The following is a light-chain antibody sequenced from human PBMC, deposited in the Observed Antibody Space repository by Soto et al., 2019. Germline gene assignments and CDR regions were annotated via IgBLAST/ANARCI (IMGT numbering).Light chain of an antibody. CDR3: QSYGSSPSANFV. Sequence: QSVLTQPPSVSVAPGQRVTISCTGSSSNIGAGYDVHWYQQLPGKAPKLLIYGNDNRPSGVPERFSGSKSGTSASLAITGLRADDEADYYCQSYGSSPSANFVFGTGTKVNVL. CDR1: SSNIGAGYD. CDR2: GND. V-gene: IGLV1-40*01. J-gene: IGLJ1*01.